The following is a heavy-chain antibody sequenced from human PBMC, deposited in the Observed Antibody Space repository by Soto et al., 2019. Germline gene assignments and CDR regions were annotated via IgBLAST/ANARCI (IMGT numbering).Heavy chain of an antibody. J-gene: IGHJ4*02. Sequence: QVQLVQSGAEVKKPGASVKVSCKASGYTFTSYAMHWVRQAPGQRLEWMGWINAGNGNTKYSQKFQGRVTITRDTSAITAYMELSSLRSADMAVYYCASRGGPYNPPEIYWCQGTLVTVSS. CDR2: INAGNGNT. CDR3: ASRGGPYNPPEIY. V-gene: IGHV1-3*01. CDR1: GYTFTSYA. D-gene: IGHD2-15*01.